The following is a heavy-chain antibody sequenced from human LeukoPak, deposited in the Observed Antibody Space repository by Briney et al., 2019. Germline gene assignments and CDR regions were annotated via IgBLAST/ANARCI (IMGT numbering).Heavy chain of an antibody. V-gene: IGHV3-23*01. D-gene: IGHD6-13*01. CDR2: ISDRGKT. CDR1: GITFSSYD. CDR3: AKVEAAAPRSYFDY. J-gene: IGHJ4*02. Sequence: GGSLRLSCVASGITFSSYDMSWVRQAPGKGLEWISAISDRGKTDYADSVKGRFTISRDNSKNTLYLQMNSLRAEDTAVYYCAKVEAAAPRSYFDYWGQGTLVTVSS.